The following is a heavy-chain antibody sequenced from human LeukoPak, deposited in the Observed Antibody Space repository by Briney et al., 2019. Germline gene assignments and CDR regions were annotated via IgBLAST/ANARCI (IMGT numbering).Heavy chain of an antibody. CDR3: AREGLVVVPAAPGSYYGMDV. CDR2: IIPIFGTA. CDR1: GGTFSSYA. D-gene: IGHD2-2*01. Sequence: ASVTVSCKASGGTFSSYAISWVRQAPGQGLEWMGGIIPIFGTANYAQKFQGRVTITADESASTAYMELSSLRSEDTAVYYCAREGLVVVPAAPGSYYGMDVWGKGTTVTVSS. J-gene: IGHJ6*04. V-gene: IGHV1-69*13.